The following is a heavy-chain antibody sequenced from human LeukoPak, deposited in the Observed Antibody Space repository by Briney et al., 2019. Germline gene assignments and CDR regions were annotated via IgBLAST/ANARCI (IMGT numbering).Heavy chain of an antibody. Sequence: SETLSLTCTVSGDSISSSSYYWGWIRQPPGKGLERIGSIYYSGTTYYNPSLNSRVTISEDTSKNQFSLKLSSVTAADTAVYYCARGPYSYGPKNFDYWGQGTLVTVSS. V-gene: IGHV4-39*01. CDR1: GDSISSSSYY. J-gene: IGHJ4*02. D-gene: IGHD5-18*01. CDR3: ARGPYSYGPKNFDY. CDR2: IYYSGTT.